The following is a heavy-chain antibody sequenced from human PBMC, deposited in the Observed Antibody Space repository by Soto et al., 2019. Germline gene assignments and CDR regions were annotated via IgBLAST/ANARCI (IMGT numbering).Heavy chain of an antibody. CDR1: GYTLTELS. CDR3: ATVLGGHYYDSSGYHYYFDY. J-gene: IGHJ4*02. D-gene: IGHD3-22*01. Sequence: ASVKVSCKVSGYTLTELSMHWVRQAPGKGREWMGGFDPEDGETIYAQKFQGRVTMTEDTSTDTAYMELSSLRSEDTAVYYCATVLGGHYYDSSGYHYYFDYWGQGTLVTVSS. CDR2: FDPEDGET. V-gene: IGHV1-24*01.